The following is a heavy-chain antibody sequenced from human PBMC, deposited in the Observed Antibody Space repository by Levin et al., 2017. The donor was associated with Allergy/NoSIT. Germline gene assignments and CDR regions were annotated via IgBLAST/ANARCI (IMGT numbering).Heavy chain of an antibody. CDR1: GYTFTSYY. V-gene: IGHV1-46*01. D-gene: IGHD5-18*01. CDR2: INPTGGST. J-gene: IGHJ4*02. Sequence: ASVKVSCKASGYTFTSYYMHWVRQAPGQGLEWMGMINPTGGSTSYAQRFQGRVSMTRDTSTSIVYMELSSLRSEDTAVYYCAFGYSYGPADYWGQGTLVTVSS. CDR3: AFGYSYGPADY.